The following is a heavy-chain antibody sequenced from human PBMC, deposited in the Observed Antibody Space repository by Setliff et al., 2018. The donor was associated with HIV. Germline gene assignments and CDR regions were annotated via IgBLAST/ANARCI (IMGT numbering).Heavy chain of an antibody. CDR3: ARSRESSGYYRDYYYYLDV. CDR2: IYYSGST. V-gene: IGHV4-39*07. D-gene: IGHD6-19*01. Sequence: SETLSLTCTVSGASISSRSYYWGWIRQPPGKGLEWIGSIYYSGSTYYNPSLKSRVTISVHTSKNQFSLKLSSVTAADTAVYYCARSRESSGYYRDYYYYLDVWGKGTTVTVSS. J-gene: IGHJ6*03. CDR1: GASISSRSYY.